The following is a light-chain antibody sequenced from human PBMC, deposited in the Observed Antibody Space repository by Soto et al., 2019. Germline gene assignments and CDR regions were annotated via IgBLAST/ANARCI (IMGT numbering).Light chain of an antibody. Sequence: DIVMTQSPDSLAVSLGERATINCKSSQSFLYSSNNKNYLAWYQQKPGQPPKLLIYWASTRESGVPDRFSGSGSGTDFTLTISSLQAEDVAVYYCQQYYSTPYTFGQGTKVDIK. V-gene: IGKV4-1*01. CDR1: QSFLYSSNNKNY. J-gene: IGKJ2*01. CDR2: WAS. CDR3: QQYYSTPYT.